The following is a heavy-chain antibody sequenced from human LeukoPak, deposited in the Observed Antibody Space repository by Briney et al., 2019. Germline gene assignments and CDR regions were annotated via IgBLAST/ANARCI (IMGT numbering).Heavy chain of an antibody. CDR2: IDNNGDDT. CDR1: GFTFSSYE. J-gene: IGHJ4*02. Sequence: GGSLRLSCAASGFTFSSYEMNWVRQAPGKGLEYVSAIDNNGDDTYYADSVRGRFTISRDNSNNTLYLQMNILTAEDTAVYYCAAISYSGTWPVGYWGQGILVTVTA. CDR3: AAISYSGTWPVGY. D-gene: IGHD6-25*01. V-gene: IGHV3-64*04.